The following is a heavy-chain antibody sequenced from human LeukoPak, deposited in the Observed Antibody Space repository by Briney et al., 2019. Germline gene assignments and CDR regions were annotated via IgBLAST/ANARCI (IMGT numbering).Heavy chain of an antibody. J-gene: IGHJ4*02. D-gene: IGHD4-17*01. CDR2: ISGGGGRT. CDR1: GFTFSSYA. Sequence: GGSLRPSCAASGFTFSSYAMSWVRQAPAKGLEWVSAISGGGGRTYYADSVKGRFTISRDNTNNTLYLQMNSLRAEDTAVYYCAKATDDYGVYLYFDYWGQGTLVTVSS. V-gene: IGHV3-23*01. CDR3: AKATDDYGVYLYFDY.